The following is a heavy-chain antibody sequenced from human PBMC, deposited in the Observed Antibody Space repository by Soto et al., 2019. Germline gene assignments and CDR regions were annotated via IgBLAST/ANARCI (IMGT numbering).Heavy chain of an antibody. CDR1: GGSISSGGDY. V-gene: IGHV4-31*03. D-gene: IGHD3-10*01. Sequence: PSETLSLTCTVSGGSISSGGDYWSWIRQHPGKGLEWIGYIYYSGSTYYNPSLKSRVTISVDTSKNQFSLKLSSVTAADTAVYYCARSGRKVRGVIPYYFDYWGQGTLVTVSS. CDR3: ARSGRKVRGVIPYYFDY. CDR2: IYYSGST. J-gene: IGHJ4*02.